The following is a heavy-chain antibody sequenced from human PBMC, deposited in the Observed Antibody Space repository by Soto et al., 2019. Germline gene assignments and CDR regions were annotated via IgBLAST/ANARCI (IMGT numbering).Heavy chain of an antibody. CDR2: IYPGDSDT. Sequence: GESLKISCKGSGYSFTSYWIGWVRQMPGKGLEWMGIIYPGDSDTRYSPSFQGQVTISADKSISTAYLQWSSLKASDTAMYYCARPQNDTAMAPLYFDNCGQGTLVTVYS. CDR3: ARPQNDTAMAPLYFDN. D-gene: IGHD5-18*01. V-gene: IGHV5-51*01. J-gene: IGHJ4*02. CDR1: GYSFTSYW.